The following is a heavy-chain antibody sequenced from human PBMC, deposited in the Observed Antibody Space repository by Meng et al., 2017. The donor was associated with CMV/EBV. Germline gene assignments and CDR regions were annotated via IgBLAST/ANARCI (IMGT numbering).Heavy chain of an antibody. D-gene: IGHD5-12*01. CDR3: ARDRDIVATVNYYYYGMDV. J-gene: IGHJ6*02. CDR1: GFTFDDYG. Sequence: GGSLRLSCAASGFTFDDYGMSWVCQAPGKGLEWVSGINWNGGSTGYADSVKGRFTISRDNAKNSLYLQMNSLRAEDTALYYCARDRDIVATVNYYYYGMDVWGQGTTVTVSS. V-gene: IGHV3-20*04. CDR2: INWNGGST.